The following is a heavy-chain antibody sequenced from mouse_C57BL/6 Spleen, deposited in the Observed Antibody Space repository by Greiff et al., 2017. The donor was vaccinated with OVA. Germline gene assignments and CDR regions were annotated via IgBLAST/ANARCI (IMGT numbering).Heavy chain of an antibody. Sequence: VQLKQSGAELVRPGASVKLSCTASGFNIKDDYMHWVKQRPEQGLEWIGWIDPENGDTEYASKFQGKATITADTSSNTAYLQLSSLTSEDTAVYYCIQLTAAWFAYWGQGTLVTVSA. V-gene: IGHV14-4*01. CDR1: GFNIKDDY. CDR3: IQLTAAWFAY. J-gene: IGHJ3*01. CDR2: IDPENGDT. D-gene: IGHD3-3*01.